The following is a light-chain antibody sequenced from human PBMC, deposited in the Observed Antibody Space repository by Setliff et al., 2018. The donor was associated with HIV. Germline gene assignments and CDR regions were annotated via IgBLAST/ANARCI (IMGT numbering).Light chain of an antibody. CDR3: SSYTSNARV. J-gene: IGLJ1*01. V-gene: IGLV2-14*03. CDR1: SSDVGGYNY. Sequence: QSALAQPASVSGSPGQSITISCTGTSSDVGGYNYVSWYQHHPGKAPKLMIYDVSSRPSGVSNRFSGSKSGNTASLTTSGLQAEDEADYYCSSYTSNARVFGTGTKVTVL. CDR2: DVS.